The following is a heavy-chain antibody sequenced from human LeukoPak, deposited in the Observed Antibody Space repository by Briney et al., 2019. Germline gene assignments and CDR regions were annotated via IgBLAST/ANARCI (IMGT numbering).Heavy chain of an antibody. Sequence: GGSLRLSCAASGFTFSSYAMSWVRQAPGKGLEWVSAISGSGGSTYDADSVKGRFTISRDNSRNTLYLQMNSLRAEDTAVYYCARSWIQLWLLGYWGQGTLVTVSS. CDR2: ISGSGGST. V-gene: IGHV3-23*01. D-gene: IGHD5-18*01. J-gene: IGHJ4*02. CDR1: GFTFSSYA. CDR3: ARSWIQLWLLGY.